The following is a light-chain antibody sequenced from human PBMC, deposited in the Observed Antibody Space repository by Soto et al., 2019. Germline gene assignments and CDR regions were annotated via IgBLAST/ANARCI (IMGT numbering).Light chain of an antibody. CDR1: QDILSW. CDR2: ASS. J-gene: IGKJ3*01. V-gene: IGKV1-12*01. Sequence: DIQMTQSPSSVSASVGDKVTITCRAGQDILSWLAWYQQKPGEAPRLLVYASSNLQSGVASRFSGSGSGRDFTLAIGSLQPEDFATYYGQQANSFPVTFGPWTRLDIK. CDR3: QQANSFPVT.